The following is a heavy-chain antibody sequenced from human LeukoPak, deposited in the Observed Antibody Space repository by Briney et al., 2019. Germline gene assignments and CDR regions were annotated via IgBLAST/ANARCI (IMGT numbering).Heavy chain of an antibody. CDR3: ARVSLVRGAPDYYFVY. D-gene: IGHD3-10*01. J-gene: IGHJ4*02. V-gene: IGHV4-4*07. CDR2: IYTSGST. Sequence: PSETLSLTCTVSGDSISNYYWSWIRQPAGKGLEWIGRIYTSGSTNYNPSLKSRVTVSVDTSKNQFSLKLSSVTAADTAVYYCARVSLVRGAPDYYFVYWGQGTLVTVSS. CDR1: GDSISNYY.